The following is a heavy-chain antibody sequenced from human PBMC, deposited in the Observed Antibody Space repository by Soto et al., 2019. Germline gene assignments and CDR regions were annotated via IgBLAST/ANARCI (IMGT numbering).Heavy chain of an antibody. D-gene: IGHD6-6*01. CDR2: IIPIFGTA. CDR1: GGTFSSYA. J-gene: IGHJ6*02. V-gene: IGHV1-69*01. CDR3: ARDDTLVTRYYCCYGMDF. Sequence: QVQLVQSGAEVKKPGSSVKVSCKASGGTFSSYAISWVRQAPGQGLEWMGGIIPIFGTANYAQKFQGRVTITADESTSTAYMELSSLRSEDTAVYYCARDDTLVTRYYCCYGMDFGGQGTTVTVSS.